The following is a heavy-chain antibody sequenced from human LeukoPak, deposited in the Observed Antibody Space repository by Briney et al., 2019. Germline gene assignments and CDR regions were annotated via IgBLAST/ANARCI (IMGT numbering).Heavy chain of an antibody. D-gene: IGHD4-23*01. CDR2: IKTSGGST. Sequence: GGSLRLSCAASGFTFSTYGMSWVRQAPGKGLEWVSAIKTSGGSTYYADSAKGRFTISRDDSKNTLYLQMNSLRAEDTAVYYCAKRSDYGGNWNHFDYWGQGTLVTVSS. J-gene: IGHJ4*02. CDR1: GFTFSTYG. CDR3: AKRSDYGGNWNHFDY. V-gene: IGHV3-23*01.